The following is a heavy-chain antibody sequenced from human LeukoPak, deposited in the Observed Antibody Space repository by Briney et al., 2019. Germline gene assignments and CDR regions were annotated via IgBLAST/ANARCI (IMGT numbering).Heavy chain of an antibody. V-gene: IGHV3-23*01. D-gene: IGHD5-18*01. CDR2: ISGSGGST. Sequence: GGTLRLSCAASGFTFSSYGMSWVRQAPGKGLEWVSAISGSGGSTYYADSVKGRFTISRDNAKTSLYLQMNTLRAEDTAVYYCARHLSGVTGYTYGRGIDYWGQGTLVTVSS. CDR1: GFTFSSYG. CDR3: ARHLSGVTGYTYGRGIDY. J-gene: IGHJ4*02.